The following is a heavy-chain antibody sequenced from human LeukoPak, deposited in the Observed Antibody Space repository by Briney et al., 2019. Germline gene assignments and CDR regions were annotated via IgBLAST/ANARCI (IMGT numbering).Heavy chain of an antibody. Sequence: GGSLRLSCAASGFTFMNGVRQAPGKGLEWVSSVSANGGSTYYADSVKGRFTISRDNSKNTLYLQMNSLRAEDTAVYYCAKDLEWLSYFDYWGQGTLVTVSS. CDR1: GFTF. D-gene: IGHD3-3*01. CDR3: AKDLEWLSYFDY. CDR2: VSANGGST. V-gene: IGHV3-23*01. J-gene: IGHJ4*02.